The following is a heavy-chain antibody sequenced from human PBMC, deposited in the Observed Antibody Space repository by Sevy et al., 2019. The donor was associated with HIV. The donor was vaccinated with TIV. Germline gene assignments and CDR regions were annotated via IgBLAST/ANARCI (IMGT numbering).Heavy chain of an antibody. J-gene: IGHJ5*02. CDR2: ISGSGAIT. D-gene: IGHD3-9*01. CDR1: GFTLSNHA. Sequence: GWSLRLSCVASGFTLSNHAMTWARQAPGKGLEWVSGISGSGAITYYADSVKGRFTISRDTSKNTLYLQMNSLRVDDTAVYYCGKENQYLTGYYRWFDPRGQGTLVTVSS. V-gene: IGHV3-23*01. CDR3: GKENQYLTGYYRWFDP.